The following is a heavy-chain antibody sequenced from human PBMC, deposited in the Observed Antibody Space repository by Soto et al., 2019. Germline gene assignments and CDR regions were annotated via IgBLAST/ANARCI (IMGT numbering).Heavy chain of an antibody. J-gene: IGHJ3*02. CDR3: AKGLPGGIAAGFEI. Sequence: EVQLVESGGGLVQPGRSLRLSCAASGFTFDDYAMHWVRQAPGKGLEWVSGISWNSGSIGYADSVKGRFTISRDNAKNSLYLQMNSLRAEDTALYYCAKGLPGGIAAGFEIWGQGTMVTVSS. D-gene: IGHD6-13*01. CDR2: ISWNSGSI. CDR1: GFTFDDYA. V-gene: IGHV3-9*01.